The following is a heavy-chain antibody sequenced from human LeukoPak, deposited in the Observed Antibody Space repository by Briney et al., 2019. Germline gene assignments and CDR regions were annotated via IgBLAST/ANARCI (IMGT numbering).Heavy chain of an antibody. CDR2: IWYDGSNK. V-gene: IGHV3-33*01. Sequence: PGGSLRLSCAASGFTFSSYGMHWVRQAPGKGLGWVAVIWYDGSNKYYADSVKGRFTISRDNSKNTLYLQMNSLRAEDTAVYYCARAMVRGVRSNGMDVWGQGTTVTVSS. CDR3: ARAMVRGVRSNGMDV. D-gene: IGHD3-10*01. J-gene: IGHJ6*02. CDR1: GFTFSSYG.